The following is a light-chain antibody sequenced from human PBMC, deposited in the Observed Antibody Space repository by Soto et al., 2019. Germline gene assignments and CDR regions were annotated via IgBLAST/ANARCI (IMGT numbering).Light chain of an antibody. CDR1: QSVSSSY. V-gene: IGKV3-20*01. CDR2: GAS. Sequence: EVVLTQSPGTLSLSPGERATLSCRASQSVSSSYLARYRQKPGQAPRLLSYGASSRATGIPDRFSGSGSGTDVTLSISRLEPEDFALYYCQQYGSSPLTFRGGTKVELK. J-gene: IGKJ4*01. CDR3: QQYGSSPLT.